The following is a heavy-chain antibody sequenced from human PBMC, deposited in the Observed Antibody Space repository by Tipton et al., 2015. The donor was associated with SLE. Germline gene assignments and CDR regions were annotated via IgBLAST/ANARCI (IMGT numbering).Heavy chain of an antibody. CDR2: INHRGST. CDR1: GGSFSGYY. D-gene: IGHD6-6*01. V-gene: IGHV4-34*01. Sequence: TLSLTCAVYGGSFSGYYWSWIRQPPGKGLEWIGEINHRGSTNYNPSLKSRVTISVDTSKNQFSLKLSSVTAADTAVYYCARGSGQLVQRGAFDIWGQGTMVTVSS. J-gene: IGHJ3*02. CDR3: ARGSGQLVQRGAFDI.